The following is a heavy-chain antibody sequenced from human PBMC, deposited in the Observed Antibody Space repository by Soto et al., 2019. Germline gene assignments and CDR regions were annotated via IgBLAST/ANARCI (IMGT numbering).Heavy chain of an antibody. J-gene: IGHJ4*02. CDR2: ISYDGGLQ. CDR3: VSDRGYGHASVPYS. D-gene: IGHD5-18*01. CDR1: GFTFTSYG. V-gene: IGHV3-30*03. Sequence: QAHLVESGGGVVQPGRSLRLSCAASGFTFTSYGMHWVRQAPGTRLEWVAVISYDGGLQHYADSVKGRFTISRDNSKNMVRLQMNSPRAEDTAVYYCVSDRGYGHASVPYSWGQGTLFSVSS.